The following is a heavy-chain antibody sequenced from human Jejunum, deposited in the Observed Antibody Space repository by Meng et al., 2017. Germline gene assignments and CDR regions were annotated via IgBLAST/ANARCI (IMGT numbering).Heavy chain of an antibody. Sequence: SVAGPMMPPTSLSLPCIFSVHSSIGPYWNGIRQPAGKGLDWSGCFYDNGNTNYNPSLKNRATMSLDTSKNQFSLRLSSVTAEDTAVYYCARRAVVARGWIDPWGQGTLVTVSS. CDR3: ARRAVVARGWIDP. J-gene: IGHJ5*02. CDR2: FYDNGNT. CDR1: VHSSIGPY. D-gene: IGHD2-15*01. V-gene: IGHV4-59*11.